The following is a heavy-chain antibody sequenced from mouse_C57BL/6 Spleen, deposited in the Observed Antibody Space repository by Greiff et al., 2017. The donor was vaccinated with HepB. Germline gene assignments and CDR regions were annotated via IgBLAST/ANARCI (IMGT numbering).Heavy chain of an antibody. Sequence: EVNVVESGGGLVKPGGSLKLSCAASGFTFSSYAMSWVRQTPEKRLEWVATISDGGSYTYYPDNVKGRFTISRDNAKNNLYLQMSHLKSEDTAMYYCARDSYDYSFAYWGQGTLVTVSA. D-gene: IGHD2-4*01. CDR2: ISDGGSYT. CDR1: GFTFSSYA. CDR3: ARDSYDYSFAY. J-gene: IGHJ3*01. V-gene: IGHV5-4*01.